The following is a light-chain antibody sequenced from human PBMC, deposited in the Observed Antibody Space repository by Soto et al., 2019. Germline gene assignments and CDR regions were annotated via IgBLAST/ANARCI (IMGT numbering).Light chain of an antibody. Sequence: EIVLTQSPGTLSLSPGERATLSCRASQSVTSRHVAWYQQKPGQAPRLLIYDASSRATGIPDRFGGSGSGKDFTLTISSLEPEDFAVYYCQQYGRSTWTFGQGTKVDI. CDR1: QSVTSRH. J-gene: IGKJ1*01. CDR2: DAS. CDR3: QQYGRSTWT. V-gene: IGKV3-20*01.